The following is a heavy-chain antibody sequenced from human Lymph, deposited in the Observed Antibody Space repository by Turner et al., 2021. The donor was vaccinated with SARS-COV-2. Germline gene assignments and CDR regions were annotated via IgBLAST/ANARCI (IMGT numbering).Heavy chain of an antibody. Sequence: EVQLVESGGGLVTPGGSLRLSCAASVFTFSSYTMNWVRQAPGKGLEWVSYISSSSSNIYYADSVKGRFTISRDNAKNSLYLQMNSLRAEDTAVYYCARERYDSSGSESYYFDYWGQGTLVTVSS. D-gene: IGHD3-22*01. CDR3: ARERYDSSGSESYYFDY. CDR2: ISSSSSNI. CDR1: VFTFSSYT. V-gene: IGHV3-21*01. J-gene: IGHJ4*02.